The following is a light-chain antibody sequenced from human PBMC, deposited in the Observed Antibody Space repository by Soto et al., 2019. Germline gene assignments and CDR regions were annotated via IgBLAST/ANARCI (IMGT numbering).Light chain of an antibody. CDR3: QQYGTSPLT. CDR2: GAS. CDR1: QSISSY. V-gene: IGKV3-20*01. Sequence: IVLTHSPATLSLSPGERATLSCRASQSISSYLAWYQQKPGQAPRLLIYGASSRDTGIPDRFSSSGSGTDFTLTISRLEPEDFAAYYCQQYGTSPLTFGGGTKVDI. J-gene: IGKJ4*02.